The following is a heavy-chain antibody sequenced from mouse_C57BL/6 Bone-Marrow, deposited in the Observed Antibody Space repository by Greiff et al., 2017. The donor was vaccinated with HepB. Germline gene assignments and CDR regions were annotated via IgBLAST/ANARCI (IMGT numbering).Heavy chain of an antibody. V-gene: IGHV1-15*01. Sequence: QVQLQQSGAELVRPGASVTLSCKASGYTFTDYEMHWVKQTPVHGLEWIGAIDPETGGTAYNQKFKGKAILTADKSSSTAYMELRSLTSEDTAVYYCTTGNFYYAMDYWGQGTSVTVSS. D-gene: IGHD2-1*01. CDR3: TTGNFYYAMDY. CDR2: IDPETGGT. J-gene: IGHJ4*01. CDR1: GYTFTDYE.